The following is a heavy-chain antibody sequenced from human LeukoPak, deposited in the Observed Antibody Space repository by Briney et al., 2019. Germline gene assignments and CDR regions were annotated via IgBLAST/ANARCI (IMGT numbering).Heavy chain of an antibody. D-gene: IGHD6-6*01. Sequence: GASVKVSCKASGYTFTSYYMHWVRQAPRRGLEWMGIINPSGGSTSYAQKFQGRVTMTRDTSTSTVYMELSSLRSEDTAVYYCAREGSSSSSYYYYYMDVWGKGTTVTVSS. CDR2: INPSGGST. V-gene: IGHV1-46*01. CDR3: AREGSSSSSYYYYYMDV. J-gene: IGHJ6*03. CDR1: GYTFTSYY.